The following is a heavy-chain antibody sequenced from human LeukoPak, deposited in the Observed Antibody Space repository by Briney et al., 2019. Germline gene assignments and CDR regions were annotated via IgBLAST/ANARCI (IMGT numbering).Heavy chain of an antibody. Sequence: GSSVKLSCKASGATFSSYTISWVRQAPGQGLGWMGGIIPILGIANYEQKFQGRVTITADKSTSTAYMELSSLRSEDTAVYYCAGDDGIVGATGGYFDYWGQGTLVTVSS. CDR2: IIPILGIA. CDR1: GATFSSYT. V-gene: IGHV1-69*04. D-gene: IGHD1-26*01. CDR3: AGDDGIVGATGGYFDY. J-gene: IGHJ4*02.